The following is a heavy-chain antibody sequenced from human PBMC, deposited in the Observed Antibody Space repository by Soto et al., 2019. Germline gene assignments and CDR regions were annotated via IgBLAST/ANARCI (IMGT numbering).Heavy chain of an antibody. CDR1: GGSFSGYY. V-gene: IGHV4-34*01. J-gene: IGHJ6*03. CDR3: AREPGRYCSGGSCSTNYYYYYMDV. D-gene: IGHD2-15*01. CDR2: INHSGST. Sequence: SETLSLTCAVYGGSFSGYYWSWIRQPPGKGLEWIGEINHSGSTNYNPSLKSRVTISVDTSKNQFSLKLSSVTAADTAVYYCAREPGRYCSGGSCSTNYYYYYMDVWGKGTTVTVSS.